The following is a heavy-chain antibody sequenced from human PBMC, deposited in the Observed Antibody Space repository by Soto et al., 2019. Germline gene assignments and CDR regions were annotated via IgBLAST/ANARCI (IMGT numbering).Heavy chain of an antibody. D-gene: IGHD3-3*01. CDR2: ISSNGGST. J-gene: IGHJ6*02. CDR3: VKGVLRFLEWLPKNYGMDV. Sequence: GRSLRLSCSASGFTFSSYAMHWVRQAPGKGLEYVSAISSNGGSTYYADSVKGRFTISRDNSKNTLYLQMSSLRAEDTAVYYCVKGVLRFLEWLPKNYGMDVWGQGTTVTVS. CDR1: GFTFSSYA. V-gene: IGHV3-64D*08.